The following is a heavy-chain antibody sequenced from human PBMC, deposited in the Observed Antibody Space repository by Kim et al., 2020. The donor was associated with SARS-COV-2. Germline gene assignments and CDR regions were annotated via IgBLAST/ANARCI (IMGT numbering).Heavy chain of an antibody. CDR2: IYYSGST. D-gene: IGHD2-2*01. J-gene: IGHJ6*02. Sequence: SETLSLTCTVSGGSISSYYWSWIRQPPGKGLEWIGYIYYSGSTNYNPSLKSRVTISVDTSKNQFSLKLSSVTAADTAVYYCATTRVVPAARRYYYYGMDVWGQGTTVTVSS. CDR1: GGSISSYY. CDR3: ATTRVVPAARRYYYYGMDV. V-gene: IGHV4-59*01.